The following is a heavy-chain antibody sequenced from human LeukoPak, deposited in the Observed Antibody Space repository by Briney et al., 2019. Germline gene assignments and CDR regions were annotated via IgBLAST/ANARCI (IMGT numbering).Heavy chain of an antibody. CDR2: ISGSGGST. V-gene: IGHV3-23*01. CDR3: AKDVGYCSGGICYLGSDY. CDR1: GFTFSSYA. D-gene: IGHD2-15*01. J-gene: IGHJ4*02. Sequence: GGSLRLSCAASGFTFSSYAMSWVRQAPGKGLEWVSAISGSGGSTYYADSVKGRFTISRDNSKNTLYLQMNSLRAEDTAVYFCAKDVGYCSGGICYLGSDYWGQGTLVTVSS.